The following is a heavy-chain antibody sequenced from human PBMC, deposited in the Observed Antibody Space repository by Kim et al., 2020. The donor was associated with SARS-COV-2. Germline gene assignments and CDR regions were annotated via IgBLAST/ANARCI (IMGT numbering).Heavy chain of an antibody. J-gene: IGHJ5*02. V-gene: IGHV4-31*03. CDR3: ARRASSGLYSYFDP. Sequence: SETLSLTYSVSGDSINNGGYYWSWIRQHPGKGLEWIGYIYYSGSTYYNPSLKSRVTISLDTSRNQFSLNLTSVTAADTAVYYCARRASSGLYSYFDPWGQGTLVTVSS. CDR2: IYYSGST. D-gene: IGHD5-18*01. CDR1: GDSINNGGYY.